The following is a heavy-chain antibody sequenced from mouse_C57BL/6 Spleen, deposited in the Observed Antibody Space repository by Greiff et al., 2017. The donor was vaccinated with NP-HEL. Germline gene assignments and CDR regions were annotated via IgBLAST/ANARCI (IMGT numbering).Heavy chain of an antibody. CDR1: GYTFTDYY. CDR2: INPNNGGT. CDR3: ARGDGSSSWYFDV. Sequence: VQLQQSGPELVKPGASVKISCKASGYTFTDYYMNWVKQSHGKSLEWIGDINPNNGGTSYNQKFKGKATLTVDKSSSTAYMELRSLTSEDSAVDYCARGDGSSSWYFDVWGTGTTVTVSS. D-gene: IGHD1-1*01. J-gene: IGHJ1*03. V-gene: IGHV1-26*01.